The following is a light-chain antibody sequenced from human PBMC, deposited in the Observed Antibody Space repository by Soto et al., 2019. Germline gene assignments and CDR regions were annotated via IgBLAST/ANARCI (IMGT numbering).Light chain of an antibody. CDR2: AAS. Sequence: DIQMTQSPSSVSAFVGDTVTITCRASQGISSWLAWYQQKPGKAPELLISAASTLQSGVPSRFSGSGSGTDFTLTISSLRPEDFATYYCQQTGSVPPTFGGGTKVEIK. J-gene: IGKJ4*01. V-gene: IGKV1-12*01. CDR1: QGISSW. CDR3: QQTGSVPPT.